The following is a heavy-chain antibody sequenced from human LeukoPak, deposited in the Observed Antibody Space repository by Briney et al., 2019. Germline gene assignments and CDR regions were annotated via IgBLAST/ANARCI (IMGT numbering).Heavy chain of an antibody. Sequence: GGSLRLSCATSGFTFSNFGMHWVRQAPGQGLEWMGGIIPIFGTANYAQKFQGRVTITTDESTSTAYMELSSLRSEDTAVYYCARDSHPYVAVDFYYYMDVWGKGTTVTVSS. V-gene: IGHV1-69*05. CDR1: GFTFSNFG. CDR2: IIPIFGTA. J-gene: IGHJ6*03. CDR3: ARDSHPYVAVDFYYYMDV. D-gene: IGHD6-19*01.